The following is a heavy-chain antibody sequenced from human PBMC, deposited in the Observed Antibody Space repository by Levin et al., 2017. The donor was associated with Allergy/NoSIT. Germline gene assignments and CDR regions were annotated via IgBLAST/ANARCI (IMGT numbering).Heavy chain of an antibody. CDR1: GFTVSSNY. D-gene: IGHD3-10*01. CDR2: IYSGGST. CDR3: ASSKRDTYYYGSGSYSPFDY. J-gene: IGHJ4*02. V-gene: IGHV3-53*01. Sequence: GASVKVSCAASGFTVSSNYMSWVRQAPGKGLEWVSVIYSGGSTYYADSVKGRFTISRDNSKNTLYLQMNSLRAEDTAVYYCASSKRDTYYYGSGSYSPFDYWGQGTLVTVSS.